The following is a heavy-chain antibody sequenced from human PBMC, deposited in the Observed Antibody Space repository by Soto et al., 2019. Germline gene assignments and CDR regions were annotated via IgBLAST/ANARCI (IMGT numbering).Heavy chain of an antibody. D-gene: IGHD6-6*01. V-gene: IGHV4-34*02. J-gene: IGHJ4*02. Sequence: QVQLQQWGAGLLKPSETLSLTCAVYGESFSGSYWTWIRQPPGKGLEWIGEINHSGRTNYNPSLKSRVTVSVDTSKNPFSLNLSSVTAADAAIYYCARGRPFVAARPRGYFFDYWGQGDLVTVSS. CDR3: ARGRPFVAARPRGYFFDY. CDR2: INHSGRT. CDR1: GESFSGSY.